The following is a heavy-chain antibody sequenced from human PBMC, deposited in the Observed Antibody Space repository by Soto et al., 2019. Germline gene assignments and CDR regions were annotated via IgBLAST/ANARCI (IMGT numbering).Heavy chain of an antibody. CDR1: GYTLTEIS. V-gene: IGHV1-24*01. CDR3: APDSSSGRYFEIDY. D-gene: IGHD1-26*01. Sequence: GVSVKVFSKVSGYTLTEISMHWLRQAPGKGLEWMGGLDPEDGETIYAQKFQGRATMTEDTSTDTAYMDLSSLRSEDTAVYYCAPDSSSGRYFEIDYWGQGPLVTVSS. J-gene: IGHJ4*02. CDR2: LDPEDGET.